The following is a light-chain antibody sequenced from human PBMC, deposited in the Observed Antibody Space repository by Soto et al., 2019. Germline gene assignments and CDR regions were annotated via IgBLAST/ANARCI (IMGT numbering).Light chain of an antibody. CDR3: SSYTSSSTYV. CDR1: SSDVGGYSY. CDR2: EVS. J-gene: IGLJ1*01. Sequence: QSALTQPASVSGSPGQSITISCTGTSSDVGGYSYVSWYQQHPGKAPKLMIYEVSNRPSGVSNRFSGSKSGNTASLTISGLQAEDEADYYCSSYTSSSTYVLRTGTKATV. V-gene: IGLV2-14*01.